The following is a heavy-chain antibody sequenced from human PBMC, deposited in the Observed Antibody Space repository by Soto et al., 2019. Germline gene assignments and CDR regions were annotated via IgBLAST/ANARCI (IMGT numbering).Heavy chain of an antibody. V-gene: IGHV5-51*01. J-gene: IGHJ4*02. CDR1: EYSFTTYW. CDR3: ARGVGAYYVDY. D-gene: IGHD2-8*01. Sequence: PGESLKISCKASEYSFTTYWIGWVRQMPGKGLEWMGIIYPRDSDTRYSPSFQGQVTISADKSLSTAYLQWSSLKASDTAIYYCARGVGAYYVDYWGQGAQVTVSS. CDR2: IYPRDSDT.